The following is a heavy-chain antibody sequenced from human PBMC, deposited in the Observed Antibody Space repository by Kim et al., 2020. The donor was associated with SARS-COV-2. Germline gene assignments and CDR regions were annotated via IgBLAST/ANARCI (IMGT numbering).Heavy chain of an antibody. CDR2: INHSGST. J-gene: IGHJ5*02. Sequence: SETLSLTCAVYGGSFSGYYWSWIRQPPGKGLEWIGEINHSGSTNYNPSLKSRVTISVDTSKNQFSLKLSSVTAADTAVYYCARGRITMVRGVISCPGCRFDPWGQGTLVTVSS. V-gene: IGHV4-34*01. CDR1: GGSFSGYY. CDR3: ARGRITMVRGVISCPGCRFDP. D-gene: IGHD3-10*01.